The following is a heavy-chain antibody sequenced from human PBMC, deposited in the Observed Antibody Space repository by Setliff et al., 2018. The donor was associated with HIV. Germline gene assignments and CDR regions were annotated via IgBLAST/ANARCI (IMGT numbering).Heavy chain of an antibody. D-gene: IGHD6-19*01. CDR3: ARDLGIAVAGTVGAFDI. V-gene: IGHV1-46*01. CDR2: INPSSGST. Sequence: RASVKVSCKASGYTFTSYYMHWVRQAPGQGLEWMGIINPSSGSTTYAQKFQGRVTMTRDTSTSTVYMELSRLRSDDTAVYYCARDLGIAVAGTVGAFDIWGQGTMVTVS. J-gene: IGHJ3*02. CDR1: GYTFTSYY.